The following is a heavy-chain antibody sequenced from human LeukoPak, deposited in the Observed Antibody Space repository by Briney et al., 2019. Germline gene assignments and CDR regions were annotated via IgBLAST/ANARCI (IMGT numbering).Heavy chain of an antibody. CDR1: GYSISSGYY. CDR2: IYHSGST. CDR3: ARAWSYGDYVFDY. J-gene: IGHJ4*02. Sequence: PSETLSLTCTVSGYSISSGYYWGWIRQPPGKGLEWIGSIYHSGSTYYNPSLKSRVTISVDTSKNQFSLKLSSVTAADTAVYYCARAWSYGDYVFDYWGQGTLVTVSS. V-gene: IGHV4-38-2*02. D-gene: IGHD4-17*01.